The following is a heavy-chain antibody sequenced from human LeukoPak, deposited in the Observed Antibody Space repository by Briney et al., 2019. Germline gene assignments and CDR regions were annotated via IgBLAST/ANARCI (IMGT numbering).Heavy chain of an antibody. Sequence: ASVKVSCKASGGSFSSYAITWVRQAPGQGLEWMGIINPSGGSTSYAQKFQGRVTMTRDTSTSTVYMELSSLRSEDTAVYYCARASKYDYWGQGTLVTVSS. V-gene: IGHV1-46*01. CDR2: INPSGGST. CDR3: ARASKYDY. J-gene: IGHJ4*02. CDR1: GGSFSSYA.